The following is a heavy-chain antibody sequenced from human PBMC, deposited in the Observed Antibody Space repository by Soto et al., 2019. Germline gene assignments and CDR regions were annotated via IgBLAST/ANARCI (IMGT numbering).Heavy chain of an antibody. CDR2: IDPSDSYT. Sequence: GESLKISCKGSGYSFTSYWISWVRQMPGKGLEWMGRIDPSDSYTNYSPSFQGHVTISADKSISTAYLQWSSLKASDTAMYHCATEMFTDAFDIWGQGTMVTVSS. CDR3: ATEMFTDAFDI. J-gene: IGHJ3*02. V-gene: IGHV5-10-1*01. CDR1: GYSFTSYW. D-gene: IGHD3-10*02.